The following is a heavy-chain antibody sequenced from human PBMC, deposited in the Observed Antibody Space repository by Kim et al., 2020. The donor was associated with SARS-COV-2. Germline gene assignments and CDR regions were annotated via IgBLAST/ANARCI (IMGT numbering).Heavy chain of an antibody. CDR2: T. J-gene: IGHJ4*02. V-gene: IGHV3-23*01. CDR3: AKSVGGAAAFDY. D-gene: IGHD6-13*01. Sequence: TYYADSEKGRFTISRDNSKSTLFLEMNSLRAEDTAVYYCAKSVGGAAAFDYWGQGTQVTVSS.